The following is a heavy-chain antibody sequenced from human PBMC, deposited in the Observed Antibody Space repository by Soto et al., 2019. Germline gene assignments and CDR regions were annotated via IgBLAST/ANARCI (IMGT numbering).Heavy chain of an antibody. D-gene: IGHD4-17*01. Sequence: SVKVSCKASGGTFSSYAISWVRQAPGQGLEWMGGIIPIFGTANYAQKFQGRVTITADEPTSTAYMELSSLRSEDTAVYYCARSSYGDYPFDYWGQGTLVTVSS. J-gene: IGHJ4*02. CDR1: GGTFSSYA. CDR2: IIPIFGTA. CDR3: ARSSYGDYPFDY. V-gene: IGHV1-69*13.